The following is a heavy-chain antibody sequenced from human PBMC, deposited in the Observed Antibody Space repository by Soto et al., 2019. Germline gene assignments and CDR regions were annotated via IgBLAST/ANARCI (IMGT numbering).Heavy chain of an antibody. D-gene: IGHD3-16*02. CDR3: ARDGVFGFDSDPDYYYYGRDV. J-gene: IGHJ6*02. CDR2: IYTSGST. Sequence: SETLSLTCTVSGGSISSYYWSWIRQPAGKGLEWIGRIYTSGSTNYNPSLKSRVTMSVDTSKNQFSLKLSSVTAAHTAVYYIARDGVFGFDSDPDYYYYGRDVWGQGTTVTASS. V-gene: IGHV4-4*07. CDR1: GGSISSYY.